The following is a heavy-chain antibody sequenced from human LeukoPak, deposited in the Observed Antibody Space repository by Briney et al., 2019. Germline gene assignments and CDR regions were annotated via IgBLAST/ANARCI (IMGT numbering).Heavy chain of an antibody. CDR1: GFTFSSYA. CDR3: ARAPSPGNYPDY. Sequence: PGGSLRLSCAASGFTFSSYAMRWVRQAPGKGLEWVSDSSGSDGSRYYADSVKGRFTISRDNSRNTVYLQMNSLRFEDTAVYYCARAPSPGNYPDYWGQGTQVTVSS. CDR2: SSGSDGSR. J-gene: IGHJ4*02. V-gene: IGHV3-23*01.